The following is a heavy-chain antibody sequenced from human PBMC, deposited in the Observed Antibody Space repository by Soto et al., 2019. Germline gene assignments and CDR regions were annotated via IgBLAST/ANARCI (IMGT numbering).Heavy chain of an antibody. D-gene: IGHD2-2*01. CDR1: GGTFSSYA. J-gene: IGHJ6*02. CDR3: ARHVPAAGYYYGMDV. CDR2: IIPIFGTA. V-gene: IGHV1-69*12. Sequence: QVQLVQSGAEVKKPGSSVKVSYKASGGTFSSYAISWVRQAPGQGLEWMGGIIPIFGTANYAQKFQGRVTITADESTSTAYMELSSLISEDTAVYYCARHVPAAGYYYGMDVWGQGTTVTVSS.